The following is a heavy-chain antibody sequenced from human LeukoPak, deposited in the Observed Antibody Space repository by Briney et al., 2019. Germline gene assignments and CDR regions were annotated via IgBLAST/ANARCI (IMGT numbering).Heavy chain of an antibody. D-gene: IGHD5-12*01. V-gene: IGHV1-18*01. CDR1: GYTFTSYG. J-gene: IGHJ3*02. CDR3: AGNIVATIPAAIDI. Sequence: ASVKVSCKASGYTFTSYGISWVRQAPGQGLEWMGWISAYNGNTNYAQKLQGRVTMTTDTSTSTAYMELRSLRSDDTAVYYCAGNIVATIPAAIDIWGQGTMVTVSS. CDR2: ISAYNGNT.